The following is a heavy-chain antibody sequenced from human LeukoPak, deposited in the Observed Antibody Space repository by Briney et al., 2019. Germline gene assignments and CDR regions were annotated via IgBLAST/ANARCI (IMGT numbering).Heavy chain of an antibody. V-gene: IGHV3-30*02. CDR1: GFTFSSYG. CDR2: IRYDGSNK. J-gene: IGHJ3*02. CDR3: ARDSPYSDYLIGGAFNI. D-gene: IGHD4-11*01. Sequence: GGSLRLSCAASGFTFSSYGMHWVRQAPGKGLEWVAFIRYDGSNKYYADSVKGRFTISRDNSKNTLYLQMNSLGAEDTAVYYCARDSPYSDYLIGGAFNIWGQGTMATVSS.